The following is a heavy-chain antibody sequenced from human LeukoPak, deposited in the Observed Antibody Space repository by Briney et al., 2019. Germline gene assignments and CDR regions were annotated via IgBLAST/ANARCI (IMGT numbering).Heavy chain of an antibody. V-gene: IGHV1-69-2*01. CDR3: ATTPRFIVVVPAARDYYMDV. J-gene: IGHJ6*03. CDR2: VDPEDGET. Sequence: ASVKVSCKVSGYTFTDYYMHWVRQAPGKGLEWMGLVDPEDGETIYAEKFQGRVTITADTSTNTAYMELSSLRSEDTAVYYCATTPRFIVVVPAARDYYMDVWGKGTTVTVSS. CDR1: GYTFTDYY. D-gene: IGHD2-2*01.